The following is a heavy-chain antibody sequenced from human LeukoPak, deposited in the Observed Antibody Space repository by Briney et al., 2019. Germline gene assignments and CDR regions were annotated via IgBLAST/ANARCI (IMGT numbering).Heavy chain of an antibody. CDR1: GFTFSRYA. Sequence: GGSLRLSCAASGFTFSRYAMHWVRQAPGKGLEWVAVISYDGSNKYYADSVRGRFTISRDNSKNTLYLQMNSLGAEDTAVYYCAKEGEGSSWYIFDYWGQGTLVTVSS. J-gene: IGHJ4*02. CDR2: ISYDGSNK. CDR3: AKEGEGSSWYIFDY. D-gene: IGHD6-13*01. V-gene: IGHV3-30*18.